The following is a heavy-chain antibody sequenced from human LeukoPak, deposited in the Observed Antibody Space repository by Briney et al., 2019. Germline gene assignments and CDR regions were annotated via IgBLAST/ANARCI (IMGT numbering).Heavy chain of an antibody. CDR1: GFTVSSNY. CDR3: ARDTPLLPYAVPID. CDR2: IYSGGST. D-gene: IGHD2-2*01. J-gene: IGHJ4*02. Sequence: AGGSLRLSCAASGFTVSSNYMSWVRQAPGKGLEWVSIIYSGGSTYYADSVKGRFTISRDNSKNTLYLQMNSLRAEDTAVYYCARDTPLLPYAVPIDWSQGTLVTVSS. V-gene: IGHV3-53*01.